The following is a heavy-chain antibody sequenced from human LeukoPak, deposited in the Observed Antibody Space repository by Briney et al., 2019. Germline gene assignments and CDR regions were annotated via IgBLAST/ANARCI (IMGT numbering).Heavy chain of an antibody. J-gene: IGHJ4*02. V-gene: IGHV3-48*03. D-gene: IGHD3-10*01. Sequence: GGSLRLSCAASGFTFSSYEMNWVRQAPGKGLEWVSYISRSGRTIYYADSVKGRFTISRDNAKNSLYLQMNSLRAEDTAVYYCAVYYYGSGSYADWGQGTLVTVSS. CDR2: ISRSGRTI. CDR1: GFTFSSYE. CDR3: AVYYYGSGSYAD.